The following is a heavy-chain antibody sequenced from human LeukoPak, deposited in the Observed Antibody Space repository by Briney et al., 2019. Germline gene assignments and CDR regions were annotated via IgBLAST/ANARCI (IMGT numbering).Heavy chain of an antibody. CDR2: IYYSGST. Sequence: PSETLSLTCTVSGGSISSYYWSWIRQPPGKGLEWIGYIYYSGSTNYNPSLKSRVTISVDTSKNQFSLKLSSVTAADTAVYYCARDLDNWNLGMDVWGKGTTVTVSS. J-gene: IGHJ6*03. D-gene: IGHD1-1*01. V-gene: IGHV4-59*01. CDR3: ARDLDNWNLGMDV. CDR1: GGSISSYY.